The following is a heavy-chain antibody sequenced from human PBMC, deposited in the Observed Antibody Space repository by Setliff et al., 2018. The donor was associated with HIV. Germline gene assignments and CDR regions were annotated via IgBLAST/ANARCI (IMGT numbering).Heavy chain of an antibody. CDR1: GFTFSSYA. CDR3: AKVRWTANYYFDC. Sequence: GGSLRLSCAASGFTFSSYAMSWVRQAPGKGLDWVSAISSSGGSTYYADPVKGRFTISRDNSKNTLYLQMNSLRAEDTAVYYCAKVRWTANYYFDCWGQGTLVTVSS. D-gene: IGHD1-7*01. CDR2: ISSSGGST. J-gene: IGHJ4*02. V-gene: IGHV3-23*01.